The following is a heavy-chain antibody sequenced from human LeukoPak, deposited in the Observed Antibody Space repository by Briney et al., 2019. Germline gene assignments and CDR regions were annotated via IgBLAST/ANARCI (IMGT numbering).Heavy chain of an antibody. Sequence: GGSLRLSCAASGSTFKRYNMHWVRQAPGKGLEWVAFIEDDGSNKNYADAVKGRFTVSRDNSINTLYLHMNSLRIEDMAVYYCAKDSAWATDYWGRGTLVTVSS. V-gene: IGHV3-30*02. CDR2: IEDDGSNK. J-gene: IGHJ4*02. CDR3: AKDSAWATDY. CDR1: GSTFKRYN. D-gene: IGHD6-19*01.